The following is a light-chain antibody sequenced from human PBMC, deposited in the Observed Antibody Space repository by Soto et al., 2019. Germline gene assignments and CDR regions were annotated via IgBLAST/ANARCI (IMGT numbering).Light chain of an antibody. CDR3: LKNSDYPPT. CDR1: QGIRND. J-gene: IGKJ3*01. V-gene: IGKV1-6*01. CDR2: AES. Sequence: ALQMTQSPSSLSSSLGDSVTITCRASQGIRNDLGWYQQKTGQAPKILIFAESSLQVGVPSRLSGSGSGTDLTLTISRLQPEDFATYYCLKNSDYPPTFGPGTKVDIK.